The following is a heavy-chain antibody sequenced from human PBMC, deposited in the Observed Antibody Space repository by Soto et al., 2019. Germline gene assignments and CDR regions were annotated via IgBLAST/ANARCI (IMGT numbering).Heavy chain of an antibody. Sequence: QVHLVQSGAEVKKPGASVKVSCKASGYTFTNYDINWVRQAPGQGLEWMGGISTYTGNTNYAQKLQGRVTMTTDTSTSTAYMELRSLRSDDTAVYYCARGYYYGSGRRTRGGMDVWGQGTTVTVSS. V-gene: IGHV1-18*01. CDR2: ISTYTGNT. J-gene: IGHJ6*02. CDR1: GYTFTNYD. D-gene: IGHD3-10*01. CDR3: ARGYYYGSGRRTRGGMDV.